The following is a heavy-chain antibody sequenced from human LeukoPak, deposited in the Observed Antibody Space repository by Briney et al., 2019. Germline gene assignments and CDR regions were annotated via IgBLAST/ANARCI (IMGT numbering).Heavy chain of an antibody. CDR3: AKDGVVVPAAIVSHYYYYMDV. J-gene: IGHJ6*03. CDR2: ISGSGGST. Sequence: GGSLRLSCAASGFTFSSYAMSWVRQAPGKGLKWVSAISGSGGSTYYADSVKGRFTISRDNSKNTLYLQMNSLRAEDTAVYYCAKDGVVVPAAIVSHYYYYMDVWGKGTTVTVSS. CDR1: GFTFSSYA. D-gene: IGHD2-2*02. V-gene: IGHV3-23*01.